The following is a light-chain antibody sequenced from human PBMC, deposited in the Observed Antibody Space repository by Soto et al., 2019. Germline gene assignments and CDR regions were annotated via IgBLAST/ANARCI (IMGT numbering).Light chain of an antibody. V-gene: IGLV1-47*01. CDR1: SSNIGTNS. J-gene: IGLJ2*01. CDR2: RTN. Sequence: QSVLTQPPSASGTPGQRVTISCSGSSSNIGTNSVYWYQQLPGTAPKVLIYRTNQRPSGVPDRFSASKSGTSASLAISGLRSEDEADYYCAAWDDSLSGRVFGGGTKLTVL. CDR3: AAWDDSLSGRV.